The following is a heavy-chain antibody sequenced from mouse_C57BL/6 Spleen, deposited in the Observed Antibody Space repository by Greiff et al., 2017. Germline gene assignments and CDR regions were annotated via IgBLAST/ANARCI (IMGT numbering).Heavy chain of an antibody. V-gene: IGHV1-62-2*01. J-gene: IGHJ4*01. CDR2: FYPGSGSI. Sequence: QVQLQQSGAELVKPGASVKLSCKASGYTFPEYTIHWVKQRSGQGLEWIGWFYPGSGSIKYNEKFKDKATLTADKSSSTVYMELSRLTSEDSAVYFCARPPHYYGSSLNYAMDYWGQGTSVTVSS. D-gene: IGHD1-1*01. CDR1: GYTFPEYT. CDR3: ARPPHYYGSSLNYAMDY.